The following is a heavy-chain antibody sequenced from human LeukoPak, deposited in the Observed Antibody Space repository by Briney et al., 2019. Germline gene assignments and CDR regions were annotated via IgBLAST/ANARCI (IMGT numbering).Heavy chain of an antibody. V-gene: IGHV3-23*01. CDR2: ISGSGGST. CDR3: AQELYYYDSSGYLID. J-gene: IGHJ4*02. D-gene: IGHD3-22*01. Sequence: GGSLRLSCAASGFTFSSYAMSWVRQAPGKGLEWVSAISGSGGSTYYADSVKGRFTISRDNSKNTLYLQMNSLRTKDTAVYYCAQELYYYDSSGYLIDWGQGTLVTVSS. CDR1: GFTFSSYA.